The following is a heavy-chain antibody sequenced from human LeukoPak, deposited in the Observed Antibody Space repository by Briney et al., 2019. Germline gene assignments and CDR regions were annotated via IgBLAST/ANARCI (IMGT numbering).Heavy chain of an antibody. Sequence: SGGSLRLSCAASGFTFSNYWMSWVRQAPGKGLEWVANIKQDGSEKYYVDSVKGRLTISRDNAKNSLYLQMNSLRAEDMALYYCAKDSLELPAGAFDIWGQGTMVTVSS. CDR1: GFTFSNYW. CDR2: IKQDGSEK. J-gene: IGHJ3*02. D-gene: IGHD1-26*01. V-gene: IGHV3-7*03. CDR3: AKDSLELPAGAFDI.